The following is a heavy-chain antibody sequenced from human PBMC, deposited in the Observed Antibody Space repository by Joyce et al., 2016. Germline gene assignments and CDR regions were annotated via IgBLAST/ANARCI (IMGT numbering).Heavy chain of an antibody. D-gene: IGHD1-14*01. V-gene: IGHV1-69*01. CDR3: ASGNDMDV. J-gene: IGHJ6*02. CDR2: TIPVSGAT. CDR1: GGTFSNSS. Sequence: QVQLVQSVAELKKPGSSVKVSCRTSGGTFSNSSISWVRQAPGHGLEWMGGTIPVSGATKYAQKFLGRVTITADELTNTVYMDLSSLKFDDTAIFYCASGNDMDVWGQGTTVTVSS.